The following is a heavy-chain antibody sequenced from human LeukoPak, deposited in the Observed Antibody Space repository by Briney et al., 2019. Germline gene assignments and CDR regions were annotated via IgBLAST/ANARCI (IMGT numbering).Heavy chain of an antibody. J-gene: IGHJ4*02. D-gene: IGHD4-23*01. CDR1: GGSFSGYY. CDR2: INHSGST. V-gene: IGHV4-34*01. Sequence: MSSETLSLTCAVYGGSFSGYYWSWIRQPPGKGLEWIGEINHSGSTNYNPSLKSRVTISVDTSKNQFSLKLSSVTAADTAVYYCARRFRGGNSYLDYWGQGTLVTVSS. CDR3: ARRFRGGNSYLDY.